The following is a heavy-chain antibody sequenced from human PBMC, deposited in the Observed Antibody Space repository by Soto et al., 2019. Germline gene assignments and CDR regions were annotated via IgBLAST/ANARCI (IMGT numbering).Heavy chain of an antibody. CDR3: ARGVSNSGAYYTGPSAYDL. V-gene: IGHV1-69*06. Sequence: QVQLVQSGAVVKKPGSSVEVSCQASGGTFNGYGISWVRQAPGQGLEWMGGTVPVFGTSKYAPRFQGRVTITADKSTSTAYMELSSVRSEDTAIYFCARGVSNSGAYYTGPSAYDLWGQGTLVIVSS. CDR1: GGTFNGYG. CDR2: TVPVFGTS. J-gene: IGHJ3*01. D-gene: IGHD3-10*01.